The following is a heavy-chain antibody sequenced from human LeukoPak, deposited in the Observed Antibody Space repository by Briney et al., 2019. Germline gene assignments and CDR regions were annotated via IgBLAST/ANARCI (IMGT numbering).Heavy chain of an antibody. CDR3: AGSKKGAYYYYYYMDV. V-gene: IGHV1-69*06. J-gene: IGHJ6*03. D-gene: IGHD1-26*01. CDR2: IIPIFGTA. CDR1: GGTFSSYA. Sequence: SVKVSCKASGGTFSSYAISWVRQAPGQGLEWMGGIIPIFGTANYAQKFQGRVTITADKSTSTAYMGLSSLRSEDTAVYYCAGSKKGAYYYYYYMDVWGKGTTVTVSS.